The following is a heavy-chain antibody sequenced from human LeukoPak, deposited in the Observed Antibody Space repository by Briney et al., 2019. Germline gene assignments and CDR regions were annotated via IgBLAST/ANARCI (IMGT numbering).Heavy chain of an antibody. CDR1: GFSLSTSGMC. Sequence: ESGPTLVNLTQTLKMTYTFSGFSLSTSGMCVSWIRQPPGKALEWLARIDWDDDKYYSTSLKTRLTISKDTSKNQVVLTMTNMDPMDTATYVRAQIAGALAYYIRTDVSSQATTVTVSS. J-gene: IGHJ6*02. D-gene: IGHD1-26*01. CDR2: IDWDDDK. CDR3: AQIAGALAYYIRTDV. V-gene: IGHV2-70*11.